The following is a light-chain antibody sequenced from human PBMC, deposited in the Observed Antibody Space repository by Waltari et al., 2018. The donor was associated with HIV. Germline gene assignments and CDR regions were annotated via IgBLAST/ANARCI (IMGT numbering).Light chain of an antibody. V-gene: IGLV2-14*01. CDR1: TSAIGAYNY. CDR2: GVT. J-gene: IGLJ1*01. Sequence: QSALTQPASVSGSPGQSITISCTGITSAIGAYNYVSWYQQHSDKAPKLIIYGVTQRPSGVSSRFSGSKSGNTASLTISGLQAEDEADYYCSSYTGITTLLYVFGSGTKVTVL. CDR3: SSYTGITTLLYV.